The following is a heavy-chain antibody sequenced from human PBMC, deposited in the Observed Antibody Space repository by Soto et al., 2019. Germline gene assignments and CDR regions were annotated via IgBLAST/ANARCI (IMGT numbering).Heavy chain of an antibody. D-gene: IGHD1-26*01. V-gene: IGHV4-59*01. Sequence: SETLSLTCTVSGGSISSYYWSWIRQPPGKGLEWIGYIYYSGSTNYNPSLKSRVTISVDTSKNQFSLKLSSVTAADTAVYYCMSDQRYSGSYRGLGTLVTVSS. CDR3: MSDQRYSGSY. J-gene: IGHJ4*01. CDR2: IYYSGST. CDR1: GGSISSYY.